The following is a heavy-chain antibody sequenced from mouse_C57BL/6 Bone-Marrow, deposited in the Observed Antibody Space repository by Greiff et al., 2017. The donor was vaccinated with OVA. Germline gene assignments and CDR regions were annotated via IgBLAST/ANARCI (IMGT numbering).Heavy chain of an antibody. D-gene: IGHD2-3*01. CDR2: IDPSDSYT. CDR3: ARGGLLRYFDV. V-gene: IGHV1-69*01. CDR1: GYTFTSYW. Sequence: QVQLQQPGAELVMPGASVKLSCKASGYTFTSYWMHWVKQRPGQGLEWIGEIDPSDSYTNYNQKFKGKSTLTVDKSSSTAYMQLSSLTSEDSAVDYCARGGLLRYFDVWGTGTTVTVSS. J-gene: IGHJ1*03.